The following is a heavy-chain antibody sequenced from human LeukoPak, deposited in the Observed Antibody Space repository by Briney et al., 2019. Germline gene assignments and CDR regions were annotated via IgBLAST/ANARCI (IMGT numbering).Heavy chain of an antibody. CDR1: GYSFTTYW. J-gene: IGHJ4*02. Sequence: GESLRISCKASGYSFTTYWIGWVRQMPGKGLEWMGIIYPADSTAHYSPSFQGQVTISVDKSINTAYLQWSRLKASDTAMYYCARSMGATPYFGYWGQGTLVTVSS. CDR3: ARSMGATPYFGY. D-gene: IGHD1-26*01. CDR2: IYPADSTA. V-gene: IGHV5-51*01.